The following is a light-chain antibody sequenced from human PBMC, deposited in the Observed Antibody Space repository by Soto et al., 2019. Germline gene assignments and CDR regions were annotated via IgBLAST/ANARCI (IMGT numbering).Light chain of an antibody. CDR2: KAS. CDR3: QQYNSYSPIT. Sequence: DFQMTQSPSTLSASVGDRVTITCRASQSISNWLAWYQQKPGKAPKLLIYKASCLESGVPSRFSGSGSGTEFTLTISSLQPDDFATYYCQQYNSYSPITFGQGTRLEIK. CDR1: QSISNW. V-gene: IGKV1-5*03. J-gene: IGKJ5*01.